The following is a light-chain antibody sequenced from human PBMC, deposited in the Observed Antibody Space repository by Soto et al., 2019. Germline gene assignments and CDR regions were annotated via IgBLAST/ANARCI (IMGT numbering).Light chain of an antibody. CDR2: KAS. Sequence: DIQRTQSPSTLSASVGDRVTITFLASRSISVWLAWYQQKAGKAPNLLIYKASRLESGVPSRFSGSGSETEFTLTISGLQPGDSATYYCQQYNSYSPTFGQGTKAAIK. V-gene: IGKV1-5*03. CDR3: QQYNSYSPT. CDR1: RSISVW. J-gene: IGKJ1*01.